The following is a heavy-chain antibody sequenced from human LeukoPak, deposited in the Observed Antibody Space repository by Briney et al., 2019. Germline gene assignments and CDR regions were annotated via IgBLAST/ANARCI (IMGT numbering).Heavy chain of an antibody. D-gene: IGHD3-9*01. CDR2: INHSGGT. J-gene: IGHJ4*02. CDR3: GKTDIYFNPIDY. Sequence: SETLSLTCAVYGGSFIGYDWTWIRQPPGKGLEWIGEINHSGGTNYNPSLKSRVTISVDTSKNQFSLKLSSVTAADTAIYYCGKTDIYFNPIDYWGPGSLVTVSS. V-gene: IGHV4-34*01. CDR1: GGSFIGYD.